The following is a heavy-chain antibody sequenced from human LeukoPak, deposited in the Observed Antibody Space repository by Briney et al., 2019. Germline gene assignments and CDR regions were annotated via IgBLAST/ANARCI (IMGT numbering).Heavy chain of an antibody. Sequence: SETLSLTCAVYGGSFSGYYWSWIRQPPGKGLEWIGEINHSGSTNYNPSLKSRVTISVDTSKNQFSLKLSSVTAADTAVYYCARQTRDSSGYYRYYYYYYMDVWGKGTTVTISS. V-gene: IGHV4-34*01. D-gene: IGHD3-22*01. CDR2: INHSGST. CDR3: ARQTRDSSGYYRYYYYYYMDV. CDR1: GGSFSGYY. J-gene: IGHJ6*03.